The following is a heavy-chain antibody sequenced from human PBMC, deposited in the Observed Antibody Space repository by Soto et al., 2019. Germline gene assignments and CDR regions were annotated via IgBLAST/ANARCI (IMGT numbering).Heavy chain of an antibody. Sequence: QVQLQQWGAGLLKPSETLSLTCAVYGGFVSSGSYYWSWIRQPPGKGLEWIGEMSHSGGTHFNPSLKSRDTISVDTSKNPFSLKMSSVTAADPALYYCARVERGTATTVVDAFDIWGPGTMVTVSS. CDR1: GGFVSSGSYY. CDR2: MSHSGGT. CDR3: ARVERGTATTVVDAFDI. J-gene: IGHJ3*02. V-gene: IGHV4-34*01. D-gene: IGHD1-1*01.